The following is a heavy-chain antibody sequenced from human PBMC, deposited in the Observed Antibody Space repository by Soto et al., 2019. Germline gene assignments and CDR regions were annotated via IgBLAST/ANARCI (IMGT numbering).Heavy chain of an antibody. Sequence: EVQLVESGGDLVQPGGSLRLSCAASGFAFSGYWMSWVRQAPGKGLEGVANIKQDGSEKYYVDCVKGRFTISRHNAKKSLYLQMTALGLEVTAVVYCSSAASVDAYWCHGPLVTFSS. D-gene: IGHD6-25*01. CDR1: GFAFSGYW. CDR2: IKQDGSEK. J-gene: IGHJ4*01. CDR3: SSAASVDAY. V-gene: IGHV3-7*01.